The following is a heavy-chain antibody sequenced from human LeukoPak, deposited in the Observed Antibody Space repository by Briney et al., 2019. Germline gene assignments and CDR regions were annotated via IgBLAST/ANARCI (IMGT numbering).Heavy chain of an antibody. J-gene: IGHJ4*02. Sequence: SETLSLTCTVSGGSISSSSYYWGWIRQPPGKGLEWIGSIYYSGSTYYNPSLKSRVTISVDKSKNQFSLKLSSVTAADTAVYYCASSADTSSWCFDYWGQGTLVTVSS. CDR2: IYYSGST. CDR3: ASSADTSSWCFDY. D-gene: IGHD6-13*01. CDR1: GGSISSSSYY. V-gene: IGHV4-39*07.